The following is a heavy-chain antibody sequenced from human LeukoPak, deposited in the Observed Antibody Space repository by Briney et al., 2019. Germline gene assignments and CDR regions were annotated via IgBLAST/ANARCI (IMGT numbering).Heavy chain of an antibody. CDR1: GFTVSSNY. CDR2: IYSGGST. D-gene: IGHD3-3*01. J-gene: IGHJ4*02. CDR3: TKEFWSGYQYFDS. V-gene: IGHV3-66*02. Sequence: GGSLRLSCAASGFTVSSNYMSWVRQAPGKGLEWVSVIYSGGSTYYADSVKGRFTISRDNSKNTLYLQMDSLRAEDTALYYCTKEFWSGYQYFDSWGQGTLVTVSS.